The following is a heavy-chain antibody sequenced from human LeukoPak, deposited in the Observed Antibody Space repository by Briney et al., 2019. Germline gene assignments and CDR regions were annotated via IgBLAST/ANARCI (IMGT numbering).Heavy chain of an antibody. CDR3: ARGDVRSGWYYGEYYFDY. D-gene: IGHD6-19*01. V-gene: IGHV1-8*01. J-gene: IGHJ4*02. Sequence: ASVKVSCKPSGYTFTSYDIHWVRQATGQGLEWMGWMNPNSGNTGYAQKFQGRVTMTRNTSISTAYMELSSLRSEDTAVCYCARGDVRSGWYYGEYYFDYWGQGTLVTVSS. CDR1: GYTFTSYD. CDR2: MNPNSGNT.